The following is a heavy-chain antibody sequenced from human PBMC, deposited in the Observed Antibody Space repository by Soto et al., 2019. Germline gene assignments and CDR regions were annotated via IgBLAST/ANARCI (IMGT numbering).Heavy chain of an antibody. J-gene: IGHJ6*02. CDR2: IYYTGST. CDR1: GGSVSSESHY. Sequence: QVQLQESGPGLVKSSEILSLTCTVSGGSVSSESHYWSWIRQTPGKGLEWIGYIYYTGSTNYNPSLKGRVTMSVDTSRDQVSLRLRSVTRADTAVYYCARDQYDFRSGSYYYAMEVWGQATKVTVSS. V-gene: IGHV4-61*01. CDR3: ARDQYDFRSGSYYYAMEV. D-gene: IGHD3-3*01.